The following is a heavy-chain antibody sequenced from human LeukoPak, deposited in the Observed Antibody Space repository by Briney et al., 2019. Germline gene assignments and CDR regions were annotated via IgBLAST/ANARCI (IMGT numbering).Heavy chain of an antibody. CDR1: GGSISSYY. J-gene: IGHJ4*02. CDR3: ARHAWYSGSYNYDY. Sequence: PSETLSLTCTVSGGSISSYYWSWIRQPPGKGLEWIGYIYYSGSTNYNPCLKSRVTISVDTSKNQFSLKLSSVTAADTAVYYCARHAWYSGSYNYDYWGQGTLVTVSS. CDR2: IYYSGST. V-gene: IGHV4-59*08. D-gene: IGHD1-26*01.